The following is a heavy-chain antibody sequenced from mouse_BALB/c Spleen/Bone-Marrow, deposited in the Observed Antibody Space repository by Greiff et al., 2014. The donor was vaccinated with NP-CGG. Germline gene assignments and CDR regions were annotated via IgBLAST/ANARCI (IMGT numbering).Heavy chain of an antibody. CDR1: GYAFSSYW. V-gene: IGHV1-80*01. CDR3: ARSRGYYVDY. CDR2: IYPGDGDT. Sequence: QVQLQQSGAELVRPGSSVKISCKASGYAFSSYWMNWVKQRPGQGLEWIGQIYPGDGDTNYNGKFKGKATLTADKSSSTAYMQLSSLTSEDSAVYFCARSRGYYVDYRGQGTTLTVSS. J-gene: IGHJ2*01.